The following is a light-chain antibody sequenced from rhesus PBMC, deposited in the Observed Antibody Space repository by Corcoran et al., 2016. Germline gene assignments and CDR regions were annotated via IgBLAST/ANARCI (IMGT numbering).Light chain of an antibody. Sequence: DIQMTQSPSSLSASVGDTVTITCRASQGISSWLAWYQQKPGNAPKLLVYQASILQSGVPLRFSGSGSGTDFSLTISSLQSEDFATYYCQQYYSRPYSFGQGTKVESK. J-gene: IGKJ2*01. CDR2: QAS. V-gene: IGKV1-22*01. CDR3: QQYYSRPYS. CDR1: QGISSW.